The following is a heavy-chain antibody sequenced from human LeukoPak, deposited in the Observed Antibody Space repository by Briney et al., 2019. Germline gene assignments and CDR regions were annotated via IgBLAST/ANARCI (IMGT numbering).Heavy chain of an antibody. CDR2: IYYTGKT. J-gene: IGHJ4*02. CDR3: ARSQNYYGSGDY. Sequence: SETLSLTCTVSGDSVSNGNYYWSWLRQPPGKALEWIGHIYYTGKTYYDPSLEGRVTILVDTSRNHFSVKLSSVTAADTAVYYCARSQNYYGSGDYWSQGTLVTVSS. V-gene: IGHV4-61*03. D-gene: IGHD3-10*01. CDR1: GDSVSNGNYY.